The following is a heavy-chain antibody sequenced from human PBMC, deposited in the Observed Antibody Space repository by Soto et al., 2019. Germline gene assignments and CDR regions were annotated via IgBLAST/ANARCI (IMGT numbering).Heavy chain of an antibody. D-gene: IGHD3-22*01. V-gene: IGHV4-61*01. CDR2: IYYSGST. J-gene: IGHJ4*02. Sequence: QVQLQESGPGLVKPSETLSLTCTVSGASVSSGSYYWSWIRQPPGKGLEWIGHIYYSGSTSYNPSLKSRFTMSVDTSKNQFSLKLTSVTAAETAVYFCARRIDYYYYVPEWGQGTLVTVSS. CDR1: GASVSSGSYY. CDR3: ARRIDYYYYVPE.